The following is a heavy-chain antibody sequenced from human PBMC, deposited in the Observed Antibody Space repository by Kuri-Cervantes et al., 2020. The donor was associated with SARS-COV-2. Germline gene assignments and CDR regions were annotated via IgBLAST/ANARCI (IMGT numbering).Heavy chain of an antibody. J-gene: IGHJ3*02. D-gene: IGHD2-15*01. V-gene: IGHV3-30*02. CDR1: GFTFSSYG. CDR2: IRYDGSNK. Sequence: GESLKISCAASGFTFSSYGMSWVRQAPGKGLEWVAFIRYDGSNKYYADSVKGRFTISRDNSKNTLYLQMNSLRAEDTAVYYCANLGPFRGSAFDIWGQGTMVTVSS. CDR3: ANLGPFRGSAFDI.